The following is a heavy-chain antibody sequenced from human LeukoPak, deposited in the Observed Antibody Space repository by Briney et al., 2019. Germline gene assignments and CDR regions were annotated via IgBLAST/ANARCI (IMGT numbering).Heavy chain of an antibody. V-gene: IGHV4-59*01. D-gene: IGHD3-3*01. CDR3: ARGVNDIFWSGYYLDF. J-gene: IGHJ4*02. Sequence: PSETLTLNCTVSGGSKNNYFWTWMRQTPLKGLEWIGYIHDSGKSYFNPSLKSRLFMSIDTSRNQFSLNLRSATAADTAVYFCARGVNDIFWSGYYLDFWGQGILVTVSS. CDR2: IHDSGKS. CDR1: GGSKNNYF.